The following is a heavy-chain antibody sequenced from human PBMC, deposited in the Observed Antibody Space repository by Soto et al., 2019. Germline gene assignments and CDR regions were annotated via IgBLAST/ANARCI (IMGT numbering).Heavy chain of an antibody. V-gene: IGHV3-33*01. D-gene: IGHD3-10*01. CDR1: AFTFSRHG. Sequence: QVQLVESGGGVVQPGGSLRLSCAASAFTFSRHGMHWVRQAPGKGLQWVGVIWSDGSNQRYAESVKGRFTISRDNSKNTLYRQKNSPRAEDTAVYYFARERTFGENNHNYMDVWGTGITVTVSS. J-gene: IGHJ6*03. CDR3: ARERTFGENNHNYMDV. CDR2: IWSDGSNQ.